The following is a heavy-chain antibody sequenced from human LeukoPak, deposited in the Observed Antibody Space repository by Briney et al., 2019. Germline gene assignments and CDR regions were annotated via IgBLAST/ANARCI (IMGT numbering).Heavy chain of an antibody. CDR3: ARGSLPYYDILTGSHVTQLRYDY. D-gene: IGHD3-9*01. CDR1: GGSISSGSYY. J-gene: IGHJ4*02. Sequence: NPSETLSLTCTVSGGSISSGSYYCSWIRQPAGKGLEWIGHIYKSGSTNYNPSLKSRVTVSVDTSKNQFSLKLSSVTAADTAVYYCARGSLPYYDILTGSHVTQLRYDYWGQGTLVTVSS. CDR2: IYKSGST. V-gene: IGHV4-61*09.